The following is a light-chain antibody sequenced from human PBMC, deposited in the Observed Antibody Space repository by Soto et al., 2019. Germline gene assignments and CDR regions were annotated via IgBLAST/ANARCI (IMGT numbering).Light chain of an antibody. CDR3: ISFSSSSTPYV. CDR1: STDVGGYKY. CDR2: EVN. V-gene: IGLV2-14*01. J-gene: IGLJ1*01. Sequence: QSALTQPASVSGSPGQSITISCTGTSTDVGGYKYVSWYQQHPGTAPKLMIFEVNGRPSGVSDRFSGSKSGNTASLTISGFQPEDEADYYCISFSSSSTPYVFGTGTQLPVL.